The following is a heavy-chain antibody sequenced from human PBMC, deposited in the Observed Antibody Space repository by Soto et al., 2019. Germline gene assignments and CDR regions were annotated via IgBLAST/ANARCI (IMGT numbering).Heavy chain of an antibody. J-gene: IGHJ4*02. D-gene: IGHD3-10*01. CDR3: ARGLTGYYGFDY. CDR2: IKGDGTNT. Sequence: EVQLVESGGGLVQFGGSLRLSCAVSGFTFSSYWMHWVRQVPGKGLVWVSRIKGDGTNTGYADSVKGRFTISRDNVKNTRYLQMNSLRAEDTAVYYCARGLTGYYGFDYWGQGTLVSVSS. V-gene: IGHV3-74*01. CDR1: GFTFSSYW.